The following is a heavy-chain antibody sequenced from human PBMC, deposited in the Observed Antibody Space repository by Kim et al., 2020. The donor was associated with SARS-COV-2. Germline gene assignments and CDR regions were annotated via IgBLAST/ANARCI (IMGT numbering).Heavy chain of an antibody. CDR2: IDPSDSYT. CDR3: ARHGATTVVTPDYFDY. CDR1: GYSFTSYW. J-gene: IGHJ4*02. Sequence: GESLKISCKGSGYSFTSYWITWVRQMPGKGLEWMGRIDPSDSYTSYSPSFQGHVTISADKSISSAYLQWSSLQASDTAMYYCARHGATTVVTPDYFDYWGQGTLVTVSS. D-gene: IGHD4-17*01. V-gene: IGHV5-10-1*01.